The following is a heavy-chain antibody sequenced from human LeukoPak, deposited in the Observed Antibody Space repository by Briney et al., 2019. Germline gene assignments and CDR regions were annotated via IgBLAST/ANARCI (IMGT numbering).Heavy chain of an antibody. Sequence: GGSPRLSCAASGFTFSSYWMSWVRQAPGKGLEWVANIKQDGSEKYYVDSVKGRFTISRDNAKNSLYLQMNSLRAEDTAVYYCARDCDSTDYYYGSLDYWGQGTLVTVSS. CDR2: IKQDGSEK. CDR3: ARDCDSTDYYYGSLDY. J-gene: IGHJ4*02. CDR1: GFTFSSYW. V-gene: IGHV3-7*01. D-gene: IGHD3-22*01.